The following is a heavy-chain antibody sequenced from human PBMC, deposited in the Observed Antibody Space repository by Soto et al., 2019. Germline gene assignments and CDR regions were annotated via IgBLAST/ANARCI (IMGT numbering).Heavy chain of an antibody. CDR1: GYTLTELS. J-gene: IGHJ4*02. D-gene: IGHD5-12*01. V-gene: IGHV1-24*01. CDR2: FDPEDGET. Sequence: ASVKVSCKVSGYTLTELSVHWVRQAPGKGLEWMGGFDPEDGETIYAQKFQGRVTMTEDTSTDTAYMELSSLRSEDTAVYYCATIEWLRQYGTFDYWGQGTLVTVSS. CDR3: ATIEWLRQYGTFDY.